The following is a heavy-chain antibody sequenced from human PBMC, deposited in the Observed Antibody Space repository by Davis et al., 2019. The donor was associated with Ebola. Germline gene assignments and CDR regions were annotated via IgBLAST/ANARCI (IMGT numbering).Heavy chain of an antibody. J-gene: IGHJ1*01. V-gene: IGHV4-34*01. D-gene: IGHD3-10*01. CDR3: ARGGLLWFGRSFQH. Sequence: GSLRLSCAVHGGSFSGYYWSWIRQPPGKGLEWIEEINHSGSTNYNPSLKSRVTISVDTSKNQFSLKLSSVTAADTAVYYCARGGLLWFGRSFQHWGQGTLVTVSS. CDR2: INHSGST. CDR1: GGSFSGYY.